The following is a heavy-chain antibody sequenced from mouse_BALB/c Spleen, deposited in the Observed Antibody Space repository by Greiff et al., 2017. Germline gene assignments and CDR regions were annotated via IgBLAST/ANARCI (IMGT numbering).Heavy chain of an antibody. Sequence: ESGPGLVKPSQSLSLTCSVTGYSITRGYYWNWIRQFPGNKLEWMGYISYDGSNNYNPSLKNRISITRDTSKNQFFLKLNSVTTEDTATYYCAGWFGAMDYWGQGTSVTVSS. CDR1: GYSITRGYY. CDR2: ISYDGSN. V-gene: IGHV3-6*02. D-gene: IGHD2-2*01. CDR3: AGWFGAMDY. J-gene: IGHJ4*01.